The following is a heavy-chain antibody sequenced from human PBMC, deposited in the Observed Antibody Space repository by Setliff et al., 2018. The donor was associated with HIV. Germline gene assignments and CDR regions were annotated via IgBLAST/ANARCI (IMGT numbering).Heavy chain of an antibody. V-gene: IGHV1-24*01. CDR1: GYTFTGYF. Sequence: ASVKVSCKTSGYTFTGYFMHWVRQAPGKGLEWMGGFDPEDGEALYAQKFQGRVGITRDMSTGTAYMELSGLRSDDTAVYYCAADRNWNDASHDYWGQGTLVTVSS. D-gene: IGHD1-1*01. CDR3: AADRNWNDASHDY. CDR2: FDPEDGEA. J-gene: IGHJ4*02.